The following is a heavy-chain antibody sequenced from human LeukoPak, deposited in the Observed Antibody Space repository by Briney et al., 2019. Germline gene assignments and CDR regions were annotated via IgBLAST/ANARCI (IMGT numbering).Heavy chain of an antibody. Sequence: SETLSLTCAVYGGSFSGYYWSWIRQPPGKGLEWIGYIYYSGSTNYNPSLKSRVTISVDTSKNQFSLKLSSVTAADTAVYYCARENGVGLDYWGQGTLVTVSS. CDR1: GGSFSGYY. CDR2: IYYSGST. J-gene: IGHJ4*02. D-gene: IGHD3-3*01. CDR3: ARENGVGLDY. V-gene: IGHV4-59*01.